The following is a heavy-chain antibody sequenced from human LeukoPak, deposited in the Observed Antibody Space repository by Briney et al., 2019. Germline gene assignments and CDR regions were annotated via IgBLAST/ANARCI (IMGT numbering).Heavy chain of an antibody. Sequence: ASVTVSCKASGGTFSSYAISWVRQAPGQGLEWMGGIIPIFGTANYAQKFQGRVTITADESTSTAYMELSSLRSEDTAVYYCARDQGSGSRIFDYWGQGTLVTVSS. CDR3: ARDQGSGSRIFDY. CDR1: GGTFSSYA. J-gene: IGHJ4*02. D-gene: IGHD6-19*01. V-gene: IGHV1-69*13. CDR2: IIPIFGTA.